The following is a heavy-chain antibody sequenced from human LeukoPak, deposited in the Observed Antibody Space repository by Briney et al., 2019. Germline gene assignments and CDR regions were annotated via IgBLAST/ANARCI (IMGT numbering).Heavy chain of an antibody. D-gene: IGHD3-3*01. CDR2: IYYSGST. CDR1: GGSISSGGYY. Sequence: SETLSLTCTVSGGSISSGGYYWSWIRQHPGKGLEWIGYIYYSGSTYYHPSLKSRVTISVDTSKNQFSLKLSSVTAADTAVYYCARGTIFGVVIFDAFDIWGQGTMVTVSS. CDR3: ARGTIFGVVIFDAFDI. V-gene: IGHV4-31*03. J-gene: IGHJ3*02.